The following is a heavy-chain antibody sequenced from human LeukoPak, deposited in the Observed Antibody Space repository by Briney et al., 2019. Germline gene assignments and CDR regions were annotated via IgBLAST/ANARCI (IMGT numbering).Heavy chain of an antibody. D-gene: IGHD3-3*01. CDR2: INHSGST. J-gene: IGHJ5*02. CDR3: ARGDGPISERVVSRWFDP. V-gene: IGHV4-34*01. CDR1: GGSFSGYY. Sequence: SETLSLTCAVYGGSFSGYYWSWIRQPPGKGLEWIGEINHSGSTNYNPSLKSRVTISVDTSKNQFSLKLSSVTAADTAVYYCARGDGPISERVVSRWFDPWGQGTLVTVSS.